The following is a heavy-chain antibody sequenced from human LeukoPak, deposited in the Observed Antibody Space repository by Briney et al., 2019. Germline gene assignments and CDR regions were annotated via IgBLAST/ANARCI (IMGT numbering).Heavy chain of an antibody. Sequence: GGSLRLSCAASGFTFSSYSMNWVRQAPGKGLEWVSSISDSSSYIYYADLVKGRFTISRDNAKNSLYLQMNSLRAEDTAVYYCATYSSSNGREFQYWGQGTLVTVSS. CDR1: GFTFSSYS. CDR3: ATYSSSNGREFQY. D-gene: IGHD2-2*01. J-gene: IGHJ1*01. V-gene: IGHV3-21*01. CDR2: ISDSSSYI.